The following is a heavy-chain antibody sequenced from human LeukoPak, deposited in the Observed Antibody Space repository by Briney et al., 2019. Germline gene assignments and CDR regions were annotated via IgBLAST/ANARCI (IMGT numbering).Heavy chain of an antibody. Sequence: GGSLRLSCAASGFTFSSYAMSWVRQAPGKGLEWVSAISGSGGSTYYADSVKGRFTISRDNSKSTLYLQMNSLRAEDTAVYYCAKDREGSRITDSSGYFDYWGQGTLVTVSS. J-gene: IGHJ4*02. CDR2: ISGSGGST. D-gene: IGHD3-22*01. CDR1: GFTFSSYA. V-gene: IGHV3-23*01. CDR3: AKDREGSRITDSSGYFDY.